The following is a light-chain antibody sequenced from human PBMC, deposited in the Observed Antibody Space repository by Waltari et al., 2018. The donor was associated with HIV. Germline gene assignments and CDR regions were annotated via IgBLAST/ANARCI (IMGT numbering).Light chain of an antibody. J-gene: IGLJ2*01. CDR1: NIGSKG. CDR2: DDS. CDR3: QVWDSSTDLRV. V-gene: IGLV3-21*02. Sequence: SYVLTQPPSVSVAPGQTARITCGGNNIGSKGVHWYQQKPSQAPVLVVYDDSDRPSGIPRRFSGSSSWNTATLTISRVEAGDEADFYCQVWDSSTDLRVFGGGTKLTVL.